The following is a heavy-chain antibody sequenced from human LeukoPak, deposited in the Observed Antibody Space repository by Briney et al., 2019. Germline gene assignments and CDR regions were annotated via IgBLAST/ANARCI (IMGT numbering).Heavy chain of an antibody. J-gene: IGHJ3*02. CDR3: ARDLYYFGSGTYYRSDAFDI. CDR2: ISTTSNEI. D-gene: IGHD3-10*01. Sequence: PGGSLRLSCAASGFTLRSYAMNWVRQAPGKGLEWVSVISTTSNEIYYADSVKGRFTISRDNSKNSLYLQMYSLRAEDTAVYYCARDLYYFGSGTYYRSDAFDIWGQGTMATVSA. CDR1: GFTLRSYA. V-gene: IGHV3-21*01.